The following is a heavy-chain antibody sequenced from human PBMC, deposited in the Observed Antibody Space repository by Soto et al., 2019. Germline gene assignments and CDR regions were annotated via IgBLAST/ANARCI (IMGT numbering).Heavy chain of an antibody. V-gene: IGHV3-23*01. CDR3: APHVHCSGGSCHYDAFDI. Sequence: EVQLLESGGGLVQPGESLRLSCAVSGFIFGNYMMTWVRQTPGKGLEWVSTIRDGGESTYYADSVKGRFTISRDNSKNTLYVQMDSLGVEDPAVYYCAPHVHCSGGSCHYDAFDIRGQGTRVTFSS. CDR2: IRDGGEST. CDR1: GFIFGNYM. D-gene: IGHD2-15*01. J-gene: IGHJ3*02.